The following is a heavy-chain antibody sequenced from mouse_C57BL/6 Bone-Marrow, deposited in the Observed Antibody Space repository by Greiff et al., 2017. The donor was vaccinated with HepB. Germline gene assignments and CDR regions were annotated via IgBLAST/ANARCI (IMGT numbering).Heavy chain of an antibody. CDR1: GYTFTSYW. CDR2: INPSNGGT. Sequence: QVHVKQSGTELVKPGASVKLSCKASGYTFTSYWMHWVKQRPGQGLEWIGNINPSNGGTNYNEKFKSKATLTVDKSSSTAYMQLSSLTSEDSAVYYCARKDTTVGYFDYWGQGTTLTVSS. CDR3: ARKDTTVGYFDY. D-gene: IGHD1-1*01. V-gene: IGHV1-53*01. J-gene: IGHJ2*01.